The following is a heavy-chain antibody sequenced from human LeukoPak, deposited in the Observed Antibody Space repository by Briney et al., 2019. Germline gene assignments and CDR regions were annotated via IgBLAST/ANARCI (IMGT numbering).Heavy chain of an antibody. J-gene: IGHJ2*01. V-gene: IGHV4-59*01. CDR1: GGSISSYY. CDR2: MYYSGST. CDR3: ARFRYYDDGSGYYDLNWYFDL. Sequence: SETLSLTCTVSGGSISSYYWSWIRQPPGKGLEWIGYMYYSGSTNYNPPLKSRVTISVYTSKNQFSLKLSSVTAADTAVYYCARFRYYDDGSGYYDLNWYFDLGGRGTLVTVSS. D-gene: IGHD3-22*01.